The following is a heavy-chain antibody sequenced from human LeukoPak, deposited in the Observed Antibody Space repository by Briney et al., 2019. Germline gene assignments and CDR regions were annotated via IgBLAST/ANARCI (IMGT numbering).Heavy chain of an antibody. CDR3: APWIVGGFWADY. CDR1: KFTFYDYV. D-gene: IGHD1-26*01. J-gene: IGHJ4*02. CDR2: ISTRRTYT. V-gene: IGHV3-23*01. Sequence: PGGSLRLSCAASKFTFYDYVMTWVRQAPGKGLEWVSAISTRRTYTYYADSVRGRFTISRDDSKNTLYLQMNRLRVDDTARYYCAPWIVGGFWADYWGQGALVTVSS.